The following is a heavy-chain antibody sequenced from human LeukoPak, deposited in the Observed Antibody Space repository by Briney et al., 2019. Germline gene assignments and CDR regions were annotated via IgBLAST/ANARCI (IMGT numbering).Heavy chain of an antibody. Sequence: GGSLRLSCVASGFTFSNYGMHWVRQAPGKGLEWVKVIWYDGSNKYYADSVKGRFTISRDNSKNTLYLQMNSLRAEDTAVYYCARDTGTATGSPFDSWGQGTLVTVSS. CDR1: GFTFSNYG. D-gene: IGHD6-13*01. CDR2: IWYDGSNK. CDR3: ARDTGTATGSPFDS. J-gene: IGHJ4*02. V-gene: IGHV3-33*01.